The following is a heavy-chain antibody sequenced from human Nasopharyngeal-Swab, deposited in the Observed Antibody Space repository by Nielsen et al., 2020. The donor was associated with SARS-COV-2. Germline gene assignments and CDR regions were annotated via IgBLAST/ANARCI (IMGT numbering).Heavy chain of an antibody. Sequence: RQYQGKGLEWVSSIGRYGTDIFHADSVKGRFSVFRDAANKSIYLQMRSLRAEDTAVYYCARGTVFGVANGMDVWGQGTTVTVSS. D-gene: IGHD3-3*01. V-gene: IGHV3-21*01. CDR3: ARGTVFGVANGMDV. J-gene: IGHJ6*02. CDR2: IGRYGTDI.